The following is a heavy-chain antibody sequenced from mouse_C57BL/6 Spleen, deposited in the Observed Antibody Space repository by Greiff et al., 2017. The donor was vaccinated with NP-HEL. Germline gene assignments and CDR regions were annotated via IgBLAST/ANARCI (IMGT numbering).Heavy chain of an antibody. CDR3: ARRDWDVWYFDV. D-gene: IGHD4-1*01. Sequence: VQLQQSGPELVKPGASVKISCKASGYTFTDYYMNWVKQSHGKSLEWIGDINPNNGGTSYNQKFKGKATLTVDKSSSTAYMELRSLTSEDSAVYYCARRDWDVWYFDVWGTGTTVTVSS. CDR2: INPNNGGT. CDR1: GYTFTDYY. V-gene: IGHV1-26*01. J-gene: IGHJ1*03.